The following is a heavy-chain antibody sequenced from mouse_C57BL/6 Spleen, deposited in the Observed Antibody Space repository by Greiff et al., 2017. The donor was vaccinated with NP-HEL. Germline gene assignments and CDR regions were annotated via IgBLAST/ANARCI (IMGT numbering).Heavy chain of an antibody. Sequence: EVQRVESGGGLVKPGGSLKLSCAASGFTFSDYGMHWVRQAPEKGLEWVAYISSGSSTIYYADTVKGRFTISSDNAKNTLFLQMTSLRSEDTAMYYCARSGYWYFDVWGTGTTVTVSS. CDR3: ARSGYWYFDV. CDR1: GFTFSDYG. J-gene: IGHJ1*03. V-gene: IGHV5-17*01. CDR2: ISSGSSTI.